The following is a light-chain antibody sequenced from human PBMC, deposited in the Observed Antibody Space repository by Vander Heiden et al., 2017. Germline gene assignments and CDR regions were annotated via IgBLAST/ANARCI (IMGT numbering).Light chain of an antibody. CDR2: DAS. V-gene: IGKV1-33*01. CDR1: QDISNY. Sequence: DIQLTQYPSSLSASVGDRVTITCQASQDISNYLNWYQQKPGKAPKLLIYDASNLETGVPSRFSGSGSGTDLTFTISSLQPEDIATYYCQQYDNLPALTFGGGTKVEIK. CDR3: QQYDNLPALT. J-gene: IGKJ4*01.